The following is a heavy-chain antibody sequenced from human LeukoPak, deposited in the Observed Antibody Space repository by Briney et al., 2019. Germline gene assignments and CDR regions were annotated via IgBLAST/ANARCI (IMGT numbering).Heavy chain of an antibody. CDR1: GGTFSSYA. Sequence: SVKVSCKASGGTFSSYAIDWVRQAPGQGLEWMGRIIPTVHIANYAQKFQGRVTITADKSTSTAYMELSSLRSEDTAVYYCASTYGSGSYADEWGQGTLVTVSS. D-gene: IGHD3-10*01. V-gene: IGHV1-69*04. CDR3: ASTYGSGSYADE. J-gene: IGHJ4*02. CDR2: IIPTVHIA.